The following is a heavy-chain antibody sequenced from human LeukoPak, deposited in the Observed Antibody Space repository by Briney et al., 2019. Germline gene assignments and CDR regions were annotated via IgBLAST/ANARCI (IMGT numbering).Heavy chain of an antibody. V-gene: IGHV4-4*07. J-gene: IGHJ4*02. D-gene: IGHD1-7*01. CDR1: GGSITNYY. Sequence: PSETLSLTCTVSGGSITNYYWSWIRQPAGRGLEWIGRVHSSRGSNYNPSLKSRVTMSVDTSKSQVSLKLISVTAADTAVYYCARENWNYGEDFWGQGTLVTVSS. CDR2: VHSSRGS. CDR3: ARENWNYGEDF.